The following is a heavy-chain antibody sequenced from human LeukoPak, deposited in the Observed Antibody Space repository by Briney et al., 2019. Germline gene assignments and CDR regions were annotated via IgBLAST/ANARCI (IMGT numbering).Heavy chain of an antibody. V-gene: IGHV3-7*01. CDR1: GFTFSSYW. CDR2: IKQDGSEK. D-gene: IGHD2-15*01. J-gene: IGHJ4*02. Sequence: GGSLRLSCAVSGFTFSSYWMSWGRQAPGKGLELVANIKQDGSEKYYVDSLKGRFTISRDNANNSLYLQMNRLSAEDTAVYYCATARGRYCSSGSCFWSDYWGQGTLVTVSS. CDR3: ATARGRYCSSGSCFWSDY.